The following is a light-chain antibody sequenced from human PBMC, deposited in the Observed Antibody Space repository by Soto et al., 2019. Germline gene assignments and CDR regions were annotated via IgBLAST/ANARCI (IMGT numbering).Light chain of an antibody. CDR1: SSDVGGYNY. Sequence: ALTQPASVSGYPGQSITISCTGRSSDVGGYNYVSWYQQHPGKAPKFMIYEVSRRPSGVSNRFSGSKSGNTASLTVSGLQAEDEADYYCSSYTTSNTYVFGTGTKVTVL. CDR2: EVS. J-gene: IGLJ1*01. CDR3: SSYTTSNTYV. V-gene: IGLV2-14*01.